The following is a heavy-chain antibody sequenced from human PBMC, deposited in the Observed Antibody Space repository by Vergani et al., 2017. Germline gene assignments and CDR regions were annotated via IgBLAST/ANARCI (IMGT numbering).Heavy chain of an antibody. V-gene: IGHV4-4*03. J-gene: IGHJ4*02. D-gene: IGHD1-1*01. Sequence: QVQLQESGPGLVKPPGTLSLTCAVSGGSISSSNWWSWVRQPPGKGLEWIGEINHSGSTNYNPSLKSRVTISVDTSKNQFSLKLSSVTAADTAVYYCARANDDYWGQGTLVTVSS. CDR1: GGSISSSNW. CDR2: INHSGST. CDR3: ARANDDY.